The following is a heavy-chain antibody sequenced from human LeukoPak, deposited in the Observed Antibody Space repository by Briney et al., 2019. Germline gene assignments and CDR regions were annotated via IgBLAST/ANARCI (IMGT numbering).Heavy chain of an antibody. J-gene: IGHJ4*02. CDR2: IIPILGTA. D-gene: IGHD2-2*01. Sequence: SVKVSCKASGGTFSSYAISWVRQAPGQGLEWMGGIIPILGTANYAQKFQGRVTITADESTSTAYMELSSLRSEDTAVYYRASQIEDIVVVPAAMGYSSSWYGNYFDYWGQGTLVTVSS. CDR1: GGTFSSYA. V-gene: IGHV1-69*01. CDR3: ASQIEDIVVVPAAMGYSSSWYGNYFDY.